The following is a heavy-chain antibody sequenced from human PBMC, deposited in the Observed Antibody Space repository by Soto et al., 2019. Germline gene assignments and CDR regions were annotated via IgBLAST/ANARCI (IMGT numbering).Heavy chain of an antibody. V-gene: IGHV4-59*01. Sequence: PSETLSLTCTVAGGSIGGYYWSWIRQPPGKGLEWIGYIYYSGSTNYNPSLKSRVTISVDTSKNQFSLKLSSVTAADTAVYYCARDYSYYDILTGYWDYYGMDVWGQGTTVTVSS. CDR2: IYYSGST. CDR3: ARDYSYYDILTGYWDYYGMDV. D-gene: IGHD3-9*01. CDR1: GGSIGGYY. J-gene: IGHJ6*02.